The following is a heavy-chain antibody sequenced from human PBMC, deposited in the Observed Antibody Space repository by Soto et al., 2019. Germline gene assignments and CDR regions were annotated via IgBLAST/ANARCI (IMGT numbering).Heavy chain of an antibody. D-gene: IGHD3-22*01. J-gene: IGHJ4*02. CDR1: GYTFTSYG. V-gene: IGHV1-18*01. CDR3: ARVMFITMIGVDHCDY. CDR2: ISAYNGNT. Sequence: QVQLVQSGAEVKKPGASVKVSCKASGYTFTSYGISWVRQAPGQGLEWMGWISAYNGNTNYAQKLQGRVTMTTDTSPSTAYLELRSLRSDATAVYYCARVMFITMIGVDHCDYGGAGTLFTVSS.